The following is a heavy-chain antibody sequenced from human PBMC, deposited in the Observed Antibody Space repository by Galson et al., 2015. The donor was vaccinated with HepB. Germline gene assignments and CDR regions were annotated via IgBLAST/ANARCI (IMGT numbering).Heavy chain of an antibody. CDR3: ALPFCGGDCSSGDYYRDY. CDR1: GFPFSDFP. Sequence: SLRLSCAASGFPFSDFPLHWVRQAPGKGLEWVAVISYVGGHTYYADSVEGRFTVSRDSSKNTLYLQMNSLRVEDTATYYCALPFCGGDCSSGDYYRDYWGQGTLVTVSS. D-gene: IGHD2-21*02. V-gene: IGHV3-30-3*01. CDR2: ISYVGGHT. J-gene: IGHJ4*02.